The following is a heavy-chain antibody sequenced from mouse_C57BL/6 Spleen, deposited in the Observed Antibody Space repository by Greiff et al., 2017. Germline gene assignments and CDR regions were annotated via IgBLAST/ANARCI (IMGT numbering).Heavy chain of an antibody. CDR2: IDPSDSYT. CDR3: ARSDSSETFDY. J-gene: IGHJ2*01. Sequence: QVQLQQPGAELVRPGTSVKLSCKASGYTFTSYWMHWVKQRPGQGLEWIGVIDPSDSYTNYNQKFKGKATLTVDTSSSTASMQLSSLTSEDSAVYYCARSDSSETFDYRGQGTTLTGSS. D-gene: IGHD3-2*02. V-gene: IGHV1-59*01. CDR1: GYTFTSYW.